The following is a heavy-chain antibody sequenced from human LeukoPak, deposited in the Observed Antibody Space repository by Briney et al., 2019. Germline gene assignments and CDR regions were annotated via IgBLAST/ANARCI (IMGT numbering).Heavy chain of an antibody. CDR1: GFTFNHSW. J-gene: IGHJ4*02. CDR2: IKSKTDRGTT. Sequence: GGSLRLSCAASGFTFNHSWMSWVRRAPGKGLEWVGRIKSKTDRGTTDYAAPVKGRFTISRDDSKNTLYLQMNGLRTEDTALYYCATVGSTLGGYYYLDYWGQGTLVTVSS. V-gene: IGHV3-15*01. CDR3: ATVGSTLGGYYYLDY. D-gene: IGHD3-10*01.